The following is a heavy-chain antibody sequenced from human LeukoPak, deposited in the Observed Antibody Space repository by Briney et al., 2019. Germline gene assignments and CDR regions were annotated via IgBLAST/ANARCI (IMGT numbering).Heavy chain of an antibody. CDR1: GGSSSSYY. D-gene: IGHD3-10*01. CDR3: ARMGGITMIRGVLSAFDI. V-gene: IGHV4-59*01. Sequence: SETLSLTCTVSGGSSSSYYRSWIRQPPGRGLEWIGYIYYSGSTNYNPSLKSRVTLSADTSKNQVFLKVTSVTAADTAVYYCARMGGITMIRGVLSAFDIWGQGTLVTVSS. CDR2: IYYSGST. J-gene: IGHJ3*02.